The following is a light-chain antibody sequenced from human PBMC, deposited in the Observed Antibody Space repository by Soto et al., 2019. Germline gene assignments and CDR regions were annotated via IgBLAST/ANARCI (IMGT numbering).Light chain of an antibody. CDR1: QNIRIY. CDR3: QQFITTPT. Sequence: DIQLTQSPSSLSASVGDRVTITCRSSQNIRIYLNWYQHKPGKAPILLINAASDLQSGVPSRFSGSGSGTDFTLTISSLQLEDFATYYCQQFITTPTFGQGTKVEIK. CDR2: AAS. J-gene: IGKJ1*01. V-gene: IGKV1-39*01.